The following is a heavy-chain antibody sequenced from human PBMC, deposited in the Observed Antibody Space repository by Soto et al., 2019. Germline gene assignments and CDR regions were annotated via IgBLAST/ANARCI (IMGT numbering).Heavy chain of an antibody. J-gene: IGHJ3*02. V-gene: IGHV3-21*01. CDR2: IGSRTSDI. CDR3: VRDYYDTSGYPNTFDM. CDR1: GFTLSRHT. D-gene: IGHD3-22*01. Sequence: PGGPLRLSFAASGFTLSRHTMNWVRQAPGKGLEWVSFIGSRTSDIYYADSVKGRFTISRDNAKNSLYLDLTRLRAEDTAVYFCVRDYYDTSGYPNTFDMWGQGTMVTVSS.